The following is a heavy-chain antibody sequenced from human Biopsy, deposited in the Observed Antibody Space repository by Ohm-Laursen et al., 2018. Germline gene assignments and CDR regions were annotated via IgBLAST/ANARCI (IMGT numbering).Heavy chain of an antibody. V-gene: IGHV4-34*01. CDR3: ARALDYYGPYYYYAMDV. D-gene: IGHD3-10*01. CDR1: GGSFPGFF. Sequence: SETLSLTCAVYGGSFPGFFLSWVPPPPREGGEWVGEINHKGSASYNPSLKSRITVLVDTSKNQFSLKLRSVSAADTAVYFCARALDYYGPYYYYAMDVWGQGTSVTVSS. J-gene: IGHJ6*02. CDR2: INHKGSA.